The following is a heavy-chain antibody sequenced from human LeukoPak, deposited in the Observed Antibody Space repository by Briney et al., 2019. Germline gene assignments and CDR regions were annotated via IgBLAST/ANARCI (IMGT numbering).Heavy chain of an antibody. CDR2: IYYSGST. V-gene: IGHV4-39*01. D-gene: IGHD3-10*01. CDR3: ARGRMVRGVIIVPRYYFDY. CDR1: GGSISSSSYY. J-gene: IGHJ4*02. Sequence: PSETLSLTCTVSGGSISSSSYYWVWIRQPPGKGLEWIGSIYYSGSTYYNPSLKSRVTISVDTSKNQFSLKLSSVTAADTAVYYCARGRMVRGVIIVPRYYFDYWGQGTLVTVSS.